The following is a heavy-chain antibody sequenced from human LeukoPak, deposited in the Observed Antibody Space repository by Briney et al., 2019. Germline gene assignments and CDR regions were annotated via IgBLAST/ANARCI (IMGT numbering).Heavy chain of an antibody. Sequence: NPSETLSLTCGASGGSIDITNYWSWVRQAPGKGLEWIGTIYYSGSTYYNPSLKSRVTISVDTSKNQFSLKLSSVTAADTAVYYCARETKTFYFDSSAYYPYYFDSWGQGTLVTVSS. V-gene: IGHV4-39*02. CDR2: IYYSGST. D-gene: IGHD3-22*01. CDR3: ARETKTFYFDSSAYYPYYFDS. J-gene: IGHJ4*02. CDR1: GGSIDITNY.